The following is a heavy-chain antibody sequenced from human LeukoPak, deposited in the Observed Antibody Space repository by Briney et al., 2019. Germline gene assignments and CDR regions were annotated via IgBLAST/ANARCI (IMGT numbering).Heavy chain of an antibody. V-gene: IGHV4-4*07. J-gene: IGHJ4*02. D-gene: IGHD2-2*01. CDR2: IYTSGST. CDR1: GGSISSYY. CDR3: ARDSRCSSTSCPFDY. Sequence: PSETLSLTCTVSGGSISSYYWSWIRQPAGKGLEWIGRIYTSGSTNYNPSLKSRVTMSVDTSKNQFSLKLSSATAADTAVYYCARDSRCSSTSCPFDYWGQGTLVTVSS.